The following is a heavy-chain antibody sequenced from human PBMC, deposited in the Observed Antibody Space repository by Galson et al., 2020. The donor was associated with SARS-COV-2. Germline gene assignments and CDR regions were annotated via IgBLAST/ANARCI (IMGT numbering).Heavy chain of an antibody. Sequence: GESLKISCEASGFTFSSYAMHWVRQAPGKGLEWVAVISYDGNNQFYAASVKGRFTISRDNSKNALFLQMNSLRPEDTALYYCARDLGAVAGIGGYFQHWGQATLVTVAS. CDR3: ARDLGAVAGIGGYFQH. V-gene: IGHV3-30*04. CDR2: ISYDGNNQ. D-gene: IGHD6-19*01. J-gene: IGHJ1*01. CDR1: GFTFSSYA.